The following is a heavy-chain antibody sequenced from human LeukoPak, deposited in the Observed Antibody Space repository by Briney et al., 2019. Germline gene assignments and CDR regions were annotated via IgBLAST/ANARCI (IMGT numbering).Heavy chain of an antibody. V-gene: IGHV3-23*01. D-gene: IGHD3-9*01. CDR2: ISGSGGST. J-gene: IGHJ4*02. Sequence: GGSLRLSCAASGFTFSSYAMSWVRQAPGKGLEWVSAISGSGGSTYYADSVKGRFTISRDNSKNTLYLHMNSLRAEDTAVYYCAKEDKYYDILTGYYSSYYFDYWGQGTLVTVSS. CDR1: GFTFSSYA. CDR3: AKEDKYYDILTGYYSSYYFDY.